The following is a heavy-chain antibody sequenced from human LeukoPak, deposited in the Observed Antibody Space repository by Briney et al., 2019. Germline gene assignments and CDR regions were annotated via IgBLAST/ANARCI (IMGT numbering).Heavy chain of an antibody. D-gene: IGHD1-1*01. J-gene: IGHJ4*02. CDR1: GGSISSSSYY. Sequence: PSETLSLTCTVSGGSISSSSYYWGWIRQPPGKGLEWIGSIYYRGNTYYNSSLKSRVTISVDTSKNQFSLKMSSVTAADTAVYYCARHRLSERYFDYWGQGTLVTVSS. CDR3: ARHRLSERYFDY. CDR2: IYYRGNT. V-gene: IGHV4-39*01.